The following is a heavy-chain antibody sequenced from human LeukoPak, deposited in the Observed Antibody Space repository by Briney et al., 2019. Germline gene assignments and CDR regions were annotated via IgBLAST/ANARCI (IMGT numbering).Heavy chain of an antibody. CDR2: IRNKGYGGTT. CDR1: GFTFGDYA. J-gene: IGHJ4*02. D-gene: IGHD3-10*01. V-gene: IGHV3-49*04. CDR3: TRDYYRGDPSGGFDY. Sequence: GGSVRLSCIVSGFTFGDYAMSWVRQAPGKGLGGVGFIRNKGYGGTTEYAASVKGRFIISRDDSKNIAHLQMDSLETADTAVYYCTRDYYRGDPSGGFDYWGQGTLVTVSS.